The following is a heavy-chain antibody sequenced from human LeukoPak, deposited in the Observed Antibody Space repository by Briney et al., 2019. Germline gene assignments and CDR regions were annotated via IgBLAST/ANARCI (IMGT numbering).Heavy chain of an antibody. CDR2: IYHSGST. CDR3: ARAFWSGYYRSVNWFDP. V-gene: IGHV4-30-2*01. Sequence: SQTLSLTCAVSGGSISSGGYSWSWIRQPPGKGLEWIGYIYHSGSTYYNPSLKSRVTMSVDRSKNQFSLKLSSVTAADTAVYYCARAFWSGYYRSVNWFDPWGQGTLVTVSS. CDR1: GGSISSGGYS. J-gene: IGHJ5*02. D-gene: IGHD3-3*01.